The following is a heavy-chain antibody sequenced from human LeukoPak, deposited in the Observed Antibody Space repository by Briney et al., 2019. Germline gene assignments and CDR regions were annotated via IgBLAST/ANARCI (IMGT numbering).Heavy chain of an antibody. CDR2: MNPNSGNT. V-gene: IGHV1-8*03. J-gene: IGHJ3*02. CDR1: GYTFTSYD. CDR3: ARGGAVRWLDAFDI. Sequence: GASVKVSCKASGYTFTSYDINWVRQATGKGLGWMGWMNPNSGNTGYAQKFQGRVTITRNTSISTAYMELSSLRSEDTAVYYCARGGAVRWLDAFDIWGQGTMVTVSS. D-gene: IGHD4-23*01.